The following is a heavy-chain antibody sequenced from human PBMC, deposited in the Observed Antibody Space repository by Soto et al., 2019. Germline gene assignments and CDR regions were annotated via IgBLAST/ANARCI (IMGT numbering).Heavy chain of an antibody. CDR3: ARGTPYDSSGYFDY. Sequence: ASVKVSCKASGGTFSSYAISWVRQAPGQGLEWMGGIIPIFGTANYAQKFQGRVTITADESTSTAYMELSSLRSEDTAVYYCARGTPYDSSGYFDYWGQGTLVTVSS. J-gene: IGHJ4*02. CDR2: IIPIFGTA. CDR1: GGTFSSYA. V-gene: IGHV1-69*13. D-gene: IGHD3-22*01.